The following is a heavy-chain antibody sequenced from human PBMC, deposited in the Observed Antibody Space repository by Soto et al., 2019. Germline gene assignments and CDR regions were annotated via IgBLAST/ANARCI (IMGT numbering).Heavy chain of an antibody. CDR2: ISGSGANT. J-gene: IGHJ6*02. V-gene: IGHV3-23*01. CDR1: GFTFSGYA. Sequence: VPLLESGGGLVQPGGSQRLSCAASGFTFSGYAMTWVRQAPGKGLEWVSSISGSGANTYYADSVKGRFTISRDNSKNTLSLQMTSLRADDTAVYYCAKSPDFYYDGMDVWGQGTTVTVSS. CDR3: AKSPDFYYDGMDV.